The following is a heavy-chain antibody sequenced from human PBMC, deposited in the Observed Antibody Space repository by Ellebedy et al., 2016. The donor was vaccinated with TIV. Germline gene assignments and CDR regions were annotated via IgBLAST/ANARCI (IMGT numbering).Heavy chain of an antibody. CDR1: GGSISSSSHY. CDR3: ARLSRIRGGSYYFDY. J-gene: IGHJ4*02. D-gene: IGHD3-10*01. V-gene: IGHV4-39*01. Sequence: MLSETLSLTCTVSGGSISSSSHYWGWIRQPPGKGLEWIGSIYYSGSTYYNPSLKSRVTISVDTSKNQFSLKLSSVTAADTAVYYCARLSRIRGGSYYFDYWGQGTLVTVSS. CDR2: IYYSGST.